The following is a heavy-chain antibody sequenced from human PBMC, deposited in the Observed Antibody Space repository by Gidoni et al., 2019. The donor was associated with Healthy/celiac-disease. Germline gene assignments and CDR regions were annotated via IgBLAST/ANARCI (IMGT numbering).Heavy chain of an antibody. V-gene: IGHV4-30-4*01. CDR2: IYYSGST. CDR1: GGSISSGGYY. Sequence: QVQLQESGPGLVKPSQTLSLTCAVSGGSISSGGYYWSWIRQPPGKGLEWIGYIYYSGSTYYNPSLKSRVTISVDTSKNQFSLKLSSVTAADTAVYYCARGDGSGSYYYYYYMDVWGKGTTVTVSS. D-gene: IGHD3-10*01. CDR3: ARGDGSGSYYYYYYMDV. J-gene: IGHJ6*03.